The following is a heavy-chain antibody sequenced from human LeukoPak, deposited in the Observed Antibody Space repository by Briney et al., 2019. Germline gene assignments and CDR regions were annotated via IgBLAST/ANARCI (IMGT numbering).Heavy chain of an antibody. D-gene: IGHD2-15*01. J-gene: IGHJ3*02. CDR2: IYYSWSS. CDR3: AREVACSGGSCYPRSDAFDI. V-gene: IGHV4-59*01. CDR1: SGSISSYY. Sequence: SDTLSLTCTVSSGSISSYYWRWIRQAPGKGLEWIGYIYYSWSSNYNPSFKSRVTMSVDTSKKQFSLKLSSVTAADTAVYYCAREVACSGGSCYPRSDAFDIWGQGTMVTVSS.